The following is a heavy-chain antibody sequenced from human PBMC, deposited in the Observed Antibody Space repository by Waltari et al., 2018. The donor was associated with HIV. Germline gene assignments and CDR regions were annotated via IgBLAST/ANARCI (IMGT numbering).Heavy chain of an antibody. CDR3: ARQGNTGTYFGGHR. V-gene: IGHV3-33*01. Sequence: QVHLVESGGTVVQPGKSLRLSCVTDGFTLTNYATSWFRQTPGGGLQWVAILWPDGNTRFYAPFVGGRFSISRDNTKKTVFLQMRALRADDTGVYFCARQGNTGTYFGGHRWGRGT. D-gene: IGHD3-10*01. CDR1: GFTLTNYA. J-gene: IGHJ4*02. CDR2: LWPDGNTR.